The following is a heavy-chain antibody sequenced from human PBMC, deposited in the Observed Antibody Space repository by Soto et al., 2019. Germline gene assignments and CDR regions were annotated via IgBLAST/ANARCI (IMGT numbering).Heavy chain of an antibody. Sequence: GGSLRLSCATSGFILSDCAMNWVRQAPGKGLEWVSYISSSSSVIDYADSVKGRFTVSRDNARNSLYLQMNSLRAEDTAVYYCAKDEMGDVYYYYGMDVWGRGTTVTVSS. CDR1: GFILSDCA. V-gene: IGHV3-48*01. D-gene: IGHD3-16*01. CDR3: AKDEMGDVYYYYGMDV. J-gene: IGHJ6*02. CDR2: ISSSSSVI.